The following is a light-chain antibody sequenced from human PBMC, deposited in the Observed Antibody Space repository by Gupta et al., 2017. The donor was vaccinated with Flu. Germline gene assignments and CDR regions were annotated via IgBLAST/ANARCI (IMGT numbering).Light chain of an antibody. CDR2: NAS. Sequence: AWYQQKPGQAPRLLISNASNRATGIPARFSGSGSVTDFTLTLSSLAPDDSAVYYCQQRETFGQWTKLELK. J-gene: IGKJ2*01. CDR3: QQRET. V-gene: IGKV3-11*01.